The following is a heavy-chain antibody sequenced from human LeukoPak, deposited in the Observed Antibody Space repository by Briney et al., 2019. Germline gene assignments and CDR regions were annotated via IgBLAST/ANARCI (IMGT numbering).Heavy chain of an antibody. CDR2: IYYTGST. CDR1: GGSISSYN. D-gene: IGHD6-19*01. J-gene: IGHJ4*02. V-gene: IGHV4-59*01. CDR3: ARGASGWYWIDY. Sequence: SWETLSLTCTVSGGSISSYNWNWIRQSPGKGLEWIGNIYYTGSTNYNPSLKGRVTISVDTSKNQFSLKLSSVTAADTAVFYCARGASGWYWIDYWGQGILVTVSS.